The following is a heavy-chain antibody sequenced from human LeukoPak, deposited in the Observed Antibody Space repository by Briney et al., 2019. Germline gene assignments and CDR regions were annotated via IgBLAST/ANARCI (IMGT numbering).Heavy chain of an antibody. J-gene: IGHJ3*02. CDR3: ASPTYYYDSSGPHGAFDI. V-gene: IGHV1-2*06. D-gene: IGHD3-22*01. Sequence: ASVKVSCKTSGYTFTGYYLHWVRQAPGQGLEWMGRINPNTGGTNHAQKFQGRVTMTRDTSISTAYMEPSGLTSDDTAVYYCASPTYYYDSSGPHGAFDIWGQGTMVTVSS. CDR1: GYTFTGYY. CDR2: INPNTGGT.